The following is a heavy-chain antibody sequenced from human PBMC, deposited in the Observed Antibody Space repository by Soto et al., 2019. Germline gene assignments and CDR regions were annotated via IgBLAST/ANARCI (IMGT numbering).Heavy chain of an antibody. CDR3: ARVSGLDWNYIVY. J-gene: IGHJ4*02. D-gene: IGHD1-7*01. Sequence: PGGSLRLSCAASGFTFSSYWMSWVRQAPGKGLEWVANIKQDGSEKYYVDSVKGRFTVSRDNAKNSLYLQMNSLRAEDTAVYYCARVSGLDWNYIVYWGQGTLVTVSS. CDR1: GFTFSSYW. V-gene: IGHV3-7*01. CDR2: IKQDGSEK.